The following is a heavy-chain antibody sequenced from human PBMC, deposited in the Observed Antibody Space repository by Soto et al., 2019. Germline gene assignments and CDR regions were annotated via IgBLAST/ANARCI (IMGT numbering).Heavy chain of an antibody. Sequence: SETLSLTCAVYGGSFSGYYWSWIRQPPGKGLEWIGEINHSGSTNYNPSLKSRVTISVDTSKNQFSLKLSSVTAADTAVYYCARDRGLVLRGNWFDPWGQGTLVTVSS. CDR3: ARDRGLVLRGNWFDP. J-gene: IGHJ5*02. D-gene: IGHD6-19*01. V-gene: IGHV4-34*01. CDR2: INHSGST. CDR1: GGSFSGYY.